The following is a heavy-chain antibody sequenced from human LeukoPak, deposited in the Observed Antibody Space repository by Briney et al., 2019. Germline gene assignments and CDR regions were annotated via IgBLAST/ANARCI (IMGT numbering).Heavy chain of an antibody. J-gene: IGHJ4*01. CDR1: GFTFDDYG. CDR3: AKSRNYGSGSYLDY. D-gene: IGHD3-10*01. V-gene: IGHV3-20*04. Sequence: PGGSQRLSCAASGFTFDDYGMSWVSQAPGKGLEWVSGINWNGGSTGYADSVKGRFTISRDNSKNSLYLQMNSLRTEDTSLYYCAKSRNYGSGSYLDYWGPGTLVTVSS. CDR2: INWNGGST.